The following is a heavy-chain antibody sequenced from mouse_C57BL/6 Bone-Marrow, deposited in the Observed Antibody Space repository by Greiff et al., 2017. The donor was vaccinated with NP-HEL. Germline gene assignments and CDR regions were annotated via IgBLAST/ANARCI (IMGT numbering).Heavy chain of an antibody. Sequence: EVKLLESGEGLVKPGGSLKLSCAASGFTFSSYAMSWVRQTPEKRLEWVAYISSGGDYIYYADNVKGRFTISRDNARNTLYLQMSSLKSEDTAMYYCTRGRYYGSSYWYFDVWGTGTTVTVSS. CDR1: GFTFSSYA. D-gene: IGHD1-1*01. CDR3: TRGRYYGSSYWYFDV. J-gene: IGHJ1*03. V-gene: IGHV5-9-1*02. CDR2: ISSGGDYI.